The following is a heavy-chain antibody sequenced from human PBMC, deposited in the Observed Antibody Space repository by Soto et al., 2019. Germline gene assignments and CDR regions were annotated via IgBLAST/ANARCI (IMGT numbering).Heavy chain of an antibody. D-gene: IGHD2-15*01. CDR2: ISGSGGST. J-gene: IGHJ2*01. V-gene: IGHV3-23*01. CDR1: GFTFSSYA. CDR3: AKAADPYCSGGSCYYWYFDL. Sequence: EVQLLESGGGLVQPGGSLRLSCAASGFTFSSYAMSWVRQAPGKGLEWVSAISGSGGSTYYADSVKGRFTISRDNSKNTLYLQMNSLRAEDTAVYYCAKAADPYCSGGSCYYWYFDLWGRGTLVTVSS.